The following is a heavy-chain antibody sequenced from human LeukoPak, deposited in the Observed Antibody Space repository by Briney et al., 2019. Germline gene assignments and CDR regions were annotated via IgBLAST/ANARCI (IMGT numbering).Heavy chain of an antibody. J-gene: IGHJ4*02. CDR3: AREQAMAGTALDY. V-gene: IGHV1-2*06. CDR2: INPNSGGT. Sequence: ASVKVSCKASGYTFTGYYMHWVRQAPGQGLEWMGRINPNSGGTNYAQKFQGRVTMTRDTSISTAYMELSRLRSDDTAVYYCAREQAMAGTALDYWGQGTLVTVSS. CDR1: GYTFTGYY. D-gene: IGHD6-19*01.